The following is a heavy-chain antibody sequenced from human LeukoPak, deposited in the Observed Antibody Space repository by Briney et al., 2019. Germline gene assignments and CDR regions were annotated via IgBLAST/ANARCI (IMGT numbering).Heavy chain of an antibody. Sequence: GGSLRLSCAASGFTFSDYYMSWIRQAPGKGLEWISYISSSGSTLCNTDSVKGRFTISRDNAKNSLYLQMNSLRPEDTAVYYCARGPPTYGSGSVYYYYGMDVWGQGTTVTVSS. D-gene: IGHD3-10*01. CDR2: ISSSGSTL. CDR1: GFTFSDYY. J-gene: IGHJ6*02. CDR3: ARGPPTYGSGSVYYYYGMDV. V-gene: IGHV3-11*01.